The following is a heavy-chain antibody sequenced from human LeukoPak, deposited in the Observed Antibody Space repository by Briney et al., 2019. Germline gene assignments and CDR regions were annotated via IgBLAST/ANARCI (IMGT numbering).Heavy chain of an antibody. CDR2: INPNSGGT. Sequence: ASVKVSCKASGYTFTGYYMHWVRQAPGQGLEWMGRINPNSGGTNYAQKFQGRVTMTRDTSISTAYMELSRLRSDDTAVYYCARGTSYSSGWPFDYWGQGTLVTVSS. CDR1: GYTFTGYY. V-gene: IGHV1-2*06. J-gene: IGHJ4*02. CDR3: ARGTSYSSGWPFDY. D-gene: IGHD6-19*01.